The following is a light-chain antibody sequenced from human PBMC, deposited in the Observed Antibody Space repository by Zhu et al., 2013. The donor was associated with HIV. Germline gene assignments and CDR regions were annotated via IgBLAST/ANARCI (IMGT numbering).Light chain of an antibody. J-gene: IGKJ1*01. V-gene: IGKV4-1*01. CDR3: QQSYSTHRT. CDR1: QSVLYSSNNKNY. CDR2: WAS. Sequence: DIVMTQSPDSLPVSLGERATISCKSSQSVLYSSNNKNYLAWYQQKPGQPPKLLIYWASIRESGVPDRFSGSGSGTDFTLTISSLQPEDFATYYCQQSYSTHRTFGQGTKVEIK.